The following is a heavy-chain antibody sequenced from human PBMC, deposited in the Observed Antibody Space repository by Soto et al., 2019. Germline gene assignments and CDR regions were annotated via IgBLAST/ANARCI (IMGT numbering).Heavy chain of an antibody. Sequence: QVQLVQSGAEVKKPGASVKVSCKASGYTFNSYGISWVRQAPGQGLEWMGWTNPNNGNTKYAQKVQGRVTMTTDTSTSTAYMELRSLRSDDTAVYYCARDPALGGPFDYWGQGTLVTVSS. CDR2: TNPNNGNT. D-gene: IGHD3-16*01. J-gene: IGHJ4*02. V-gene: IGHV1-18*01. CDR1: GYTFNSYG. CDR3: ARDPALGGPFDY.